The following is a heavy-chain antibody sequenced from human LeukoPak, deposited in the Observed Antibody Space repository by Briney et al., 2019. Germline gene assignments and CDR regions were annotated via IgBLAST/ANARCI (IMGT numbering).Heavy chain of an antibody. J-gene: IGHJ6*03. V-gene: IGHV1-2*02. CDR3: ARTWRGSSGCYSYYYSYMDV. D-gene: IGHD6-19*01. CDR2: INPNSGGT. Sequence: ASVKVSCKGSGYSFTGYYIHWVRQAPGQGIEWMGWINPNSGGTNYAQKFQGRVTMTRDTSISTAYMELSRLRSDDTAVYYCARTWRGSSGCYSYYYSYMDVGAKGPTVTVP. CDR1: GYSFTGYY.